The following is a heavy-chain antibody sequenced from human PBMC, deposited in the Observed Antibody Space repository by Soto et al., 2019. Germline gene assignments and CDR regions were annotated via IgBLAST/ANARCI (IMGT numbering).Heavy chain of an antibody. V-gene: IGHV1-69*12. CDR3: ARESEWGLRINWFDP. Sequence: QVQLVQSGAEVKKPGSSVKVSCKASGGTFSSYAISWVRQAPGQGLEWMGGIIPIFGTANYAQKFQGRVTITADESTTPAYMELSSLRAEDTAVYYCARESEWGLRINWFDPWGQGTLVTVSS. CDR1: GGTFSSYA. CDR2: IIPIFGTA. D-gene: IGHD1-26*01. J-gene: IGHJ5*02.